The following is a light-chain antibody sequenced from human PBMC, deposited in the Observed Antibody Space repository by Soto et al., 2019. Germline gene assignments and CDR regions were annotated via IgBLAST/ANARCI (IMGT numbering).Light chain of an antibody. CDR2: RNN. J-gene: IGLJ2*01. V-gene: IGLV1-47*01. CDR3: AAWDSSLGGPA. CDR1: DSNIGSKY. Sequence: QSVLTQPPSASATPGQRVTISCSGSDSNIGSKYVYWYQQLPGTAPKLLMYRNNQRPSGVPDRFSGSKSGTSASLAINGLRSEDEADYYCAAWDSSLGGPAVGGGTKVTVL.